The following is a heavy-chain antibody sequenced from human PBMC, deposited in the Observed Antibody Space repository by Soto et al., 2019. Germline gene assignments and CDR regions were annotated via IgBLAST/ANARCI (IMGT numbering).Heavy chain of an antibody. J-gene: IGHJ4*02. CDR1: GYTFTSYG. CDR2: ISAYNGNT. CDR3: ARDSLRYFDWSIGY. D-gene: IGHD3-9*01. V-gene: IGHV1-18*01. Sequence: ASVKVSCKASGYTFTSYGISWVRQAPGQGLEWMGWISAYNGNTNYAQKLQGRVTMTTDTSTSTAYMELRSLRSDDTAVYYCARDSLRYFDWSIGYWGQGTLVTVSS.